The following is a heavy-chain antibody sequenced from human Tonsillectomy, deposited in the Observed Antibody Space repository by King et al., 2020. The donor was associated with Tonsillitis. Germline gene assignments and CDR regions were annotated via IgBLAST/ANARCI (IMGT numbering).Heavy chain of an antibody. D-gene: IGHD3-16*01. CDR1: GFTFSSYA. CDR3: GKDVSAHTITRFVGGGAFDF. V-gene: IGHV3-23*04. J-gene: IGHJ3*01. CDR2: ISGSGGST. Sequence: VQLVESGGGLEQPGGSLRLSCAATGFTFSSYAMNWVRQDPGKGLEWVSSISGSGGSTYYADSVKGRFTISRDNSKNTLYLQMNSLRAEDTAVYYCGKDVSAHTITRFVGGGAFDFWGQGTVVSVSS.